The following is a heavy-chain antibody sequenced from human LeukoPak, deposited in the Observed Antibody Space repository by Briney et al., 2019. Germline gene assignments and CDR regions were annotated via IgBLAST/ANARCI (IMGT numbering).Heavy chain of an antibody. Sequence: PSETLSLTCNVFGDSTDSISSSSYYWGWIRQPPGKGLEWIGNINFSGSTYYNPSLKSRVTVAVDTSTNQFSVRLSSVTAADTAVYYCGKGGGIAVSDTWGQGTLVTVSS. CDR3: GKGGGIAVSDT. CDR1: GDSTDSISSSSYY. J-gene: IGHJ5*02. V-gene: IGHV4-39*01. CDR2: INFSGST. D-gene: IGHD6-19*01.